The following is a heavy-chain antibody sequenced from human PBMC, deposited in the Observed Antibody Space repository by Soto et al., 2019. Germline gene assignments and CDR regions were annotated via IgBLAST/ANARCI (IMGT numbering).Heavy chain of an antibody. V-gene: IGHV3-21*01. Sequence: PGGSLRLSRAASGFTFSSYSMNWVRQAPGKGLEWVSSISSSSSYIYYADSVKGRFTISRDNAKNSLYLQMNSLRAEDTAVYYCARNLILATYSTDYYYYGLDVWAQGTKVTVSS. D-gene: IGHD5-12*01. CDR1: GFTFSSYS. CDR2: ISSSSSYI. J-gene: IGHJ6*02. CDR3: ARNLILATYSTDYYYYGLDV.